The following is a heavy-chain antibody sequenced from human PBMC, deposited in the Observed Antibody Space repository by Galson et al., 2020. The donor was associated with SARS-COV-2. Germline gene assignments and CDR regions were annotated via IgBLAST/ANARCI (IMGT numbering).Heavy chain of an antibody. V-gene: IGHV2-70*04. CDR3: ARIRPKAVGTTYWYFDL. CDR1: GFSLSNSGMR. D-gene: IGHD6-13*01. CDR2: IDWDDDK. J-gene: IGHJ2*01. Sequence: ESGPTLVKPTQTLTLTCTFSGFSLSNSGMRVSWIRQPPGKALEWLARIDWDDDKFYSTSLKTRLTISKDTSKNQVVLTMTNMDPVDTATYYCARIRPKAVGTTYWYFDLWGRGTLVTVSS.